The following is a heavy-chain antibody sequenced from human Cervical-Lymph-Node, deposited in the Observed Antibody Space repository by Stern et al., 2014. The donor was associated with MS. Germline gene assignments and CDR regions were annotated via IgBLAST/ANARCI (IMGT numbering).Heavy chain of an antibody. D-gene: IGHD3-22*01. CDR1: GGSINSGGYY. Sequence: VQLVESGPGLVKPSQTLPLTCTVSGGSINSGGYYWSWIRPYPGKGLEWIGLLYYTGRAYYKPPLNRRLSMSIDTSKNHFSLNLNSVTAADTAVYYCARGARYSDSSGYYFYFDYWGQGTLVTVSS. CDR3: ARGARYSDSSGYYFYFDY. CDR2: LYYTGRA. V-gene: IGHV4-31*03. J-gene: IGHJ4*02.